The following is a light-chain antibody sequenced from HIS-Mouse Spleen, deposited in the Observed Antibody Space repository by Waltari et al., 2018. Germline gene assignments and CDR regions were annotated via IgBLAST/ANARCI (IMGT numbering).Light chain of an antibody. CDR3: SSYTSSSWV. Sequence: QSALTQPASVSGSPGQSFTISCTETSSDVGGYNYLSWYQQHPGKAPKPMIYDISNRPSGVSNRFSGSKSGNTASLTISGLQAEDEADYYCSSYTSSSWVFGGGTKLTVL. CDR2: DIS. CDR1: SSDVGGYNY. V-gene: IGLV2-14*03. J-gene: IGLJ3*02.